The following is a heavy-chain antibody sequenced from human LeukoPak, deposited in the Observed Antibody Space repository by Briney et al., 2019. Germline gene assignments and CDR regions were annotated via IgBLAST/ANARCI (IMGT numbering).Heavy chain of an antibody. CDR3: HGSGSYGAFDI. Sequence: GESLTLSCAASGFTFSSYAMNWVRQAPGKGLEWVAAISGSGGSTYYADSVKGRFTISRDNSKNTLYLQMTSLRAEDTAVYYCHGSGSYGAFDIWGQGTMVTVSS. V-gene: IGHV3-23*01. CDR2: ISGSGGST. D-gene: IGHD3-10*01. CDR1: GFTFSSYA. J-gene: IGHJ3*02.